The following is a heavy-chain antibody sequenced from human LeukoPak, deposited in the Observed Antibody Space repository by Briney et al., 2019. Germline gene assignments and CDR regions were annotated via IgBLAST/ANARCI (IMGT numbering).Heavy chain of an antibody. CDR2: MNPNSGNT. CDR1: GYTFTTYD. D-gene: IGHD3-22*01. V-gene: IGHV1-8*01. J-gene: IGHJ4*02. CDR3: ARGWTTMIGDY. Sequence: VASVKVSCKASGYTFTTYDINWVRRATGQGLEWMGRMNPNSGNTGYAQKFQGRVTMTRNTSISTAYMDLSSLRSEDTAIYYCARGWTTMIGDYWGQGTLVTVSS.